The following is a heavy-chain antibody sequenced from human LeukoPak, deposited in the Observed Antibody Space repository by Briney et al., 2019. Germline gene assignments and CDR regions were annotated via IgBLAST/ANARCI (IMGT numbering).Heavy chain of an antibody. CDR1: GFTFSSYS. CDR3: ARDPRQWLAPFDY. V-gene: IGHV3-48*01. J-gene: IGHJ4*02. Sequence: GGSLRLSCAASGFTFSSYSMNWVRQAPGKGLEWASYISSSSSTIYYADSVKGRFTISRDNAKNSLYLQMNSLRAEDTAVYYCARDPRQWLAPFDYWGQGNLVTVSS. CDR2: ISSSSSTI. D-gene: IGHD6-19*01.